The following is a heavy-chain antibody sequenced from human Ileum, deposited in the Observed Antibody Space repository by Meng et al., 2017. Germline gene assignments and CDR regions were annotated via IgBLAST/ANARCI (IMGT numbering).Heavy chain of an antibody. J-gene: IGHJ4*02. CDR3: ARGGIGKNGLDY. V-gene: IGHV3-23*01. Sequence: GGSLRLSCAASGFSFANYAMTWVRQAPGRGLEWVASIDVSGDTYSAGSVKCRFTISKDNPKNTLYLQLSSLRADDTAIYYCARGGIGKNGLDYWGQGTLVTVSS. CDR2: IDVSGDT. CDR1: GFSFANYA. D-gene: IGHD6-13*01.